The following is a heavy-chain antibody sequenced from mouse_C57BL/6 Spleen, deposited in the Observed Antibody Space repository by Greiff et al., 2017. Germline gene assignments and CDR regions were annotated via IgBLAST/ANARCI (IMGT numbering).Heavy chain of an antibody. D-gene: IGHD1-1*01. V-gene: IGHV2-3*01. CDR2: IWGDGST. J-gene: IGHJ2*01. Sequence: VQLVESGPGLVAPSQSLSITCTVSGFSLTSYGVSWVRQPPGKGLEWLGVIWGDGSTNYHSALISRLSISKDNSKSQVFLKLNSLQTDDTATYYCATTSITTVVATGGYYFDYWGQGTTLTVSS. CDR3: ATTSITTVVATGGYYFDY. CDR1: GFSLTSYG.